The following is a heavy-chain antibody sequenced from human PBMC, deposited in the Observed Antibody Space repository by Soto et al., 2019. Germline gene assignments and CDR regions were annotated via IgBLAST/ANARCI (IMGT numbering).Heavy chain of an antibody. Sequence: EVQLVESGGDLVQPGGSLRLSCAASGLTVSSNYMSWVRQAPGKGLEWVSVIYTGDTTYYADSVKVRFTISRDNSKNTVYIQMNSLRAEDTAVYYCARDRAPVTGGYFEFWGRCTLVNVTS. CDR1: GLTVSSNY. J-gene: IGHJ2*01. CDR3: ARDRAPVTGGYFEF. D-gene: IGHD3-10*01. V-gene: IGHV3-66*01. CDR2: IYTGDTT.